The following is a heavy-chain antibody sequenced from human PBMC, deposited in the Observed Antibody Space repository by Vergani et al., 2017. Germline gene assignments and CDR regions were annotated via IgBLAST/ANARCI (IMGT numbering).Heavy chain of an antibody. Sequence: QVQLPESGPGLVKPPGTLSLTCAVSGGSISSSNWWSWVRQPPGKGLEWIGEIYHSGSTNYNPSLKSRVTISVDKSKNQFSLKLSSVTAADTAVYYCARGGHDSSGYYYFDYWGQGTLVTVSS. CDR1: GGSISSSNW. V-gene: IGHV4-4*03. CDR3: ARGGHDSSGYYYFDY. J-gene: IGHJ4*02. CDR2: IYHSGST. D-gene: IGHD3-22*01.